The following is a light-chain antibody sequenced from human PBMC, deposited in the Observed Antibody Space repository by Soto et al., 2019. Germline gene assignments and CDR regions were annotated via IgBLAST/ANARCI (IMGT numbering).Light chain of an antibody. V-gene: IGKV3D-20*02. CDR2: GAS. CDR3: QQRDDWPT. J-gene: IGKJ5*01. CDR1: QSVSSSS. Sequence: IVLAQFPDTLSLSPGERATLSCRASQSVSSSSLAWYQQRRGQAPRLLIHGASSRATGIPDRFNGSGSGTDFTLTIRRLEPEDFAVYYCQQRDDWPTFGQGTRLEIK.